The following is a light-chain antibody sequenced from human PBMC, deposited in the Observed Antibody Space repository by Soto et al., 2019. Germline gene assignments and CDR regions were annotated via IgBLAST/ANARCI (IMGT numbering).Light chain of an antibody. CDR1: QSVSSY. V-gene: IGKV3-11*01. J-gene: IGKJ3*01. CDR3: QQRSNWPLT. CDR2: DAS. Sequence: EIVLTQSPATLSLSPGERATLSCRASQSVSSYLAWYQQKPGQAPRLLIYDASNRATGIPARSSGSGSGTDFTLTISSLEPEDFAVYYCQQRSNWPLTFGPGTKV.